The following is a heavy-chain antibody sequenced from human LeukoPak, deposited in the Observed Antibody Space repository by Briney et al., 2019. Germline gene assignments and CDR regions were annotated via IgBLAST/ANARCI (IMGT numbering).Heavy chain of an antibody. CDR1: GFTFSSYG. CDR3: AKIRVIFNWNYAYYFDY. Sequence: GGSLRLSCAASGFTFSSYGMHWVRQAPGKGLEWVAVISYDGRDKYYADSVKGRFTISRDNSKNTLYLQMNSLRAEDTAVYYCAKIRVIFNWNYAYYFDYWGQGSLVTVSS. D-gene: IGHD1-7*01. J-gene: IGHJ4*02. V-gene: IGHV3-30*18. CDR2: ISYDGRDK.